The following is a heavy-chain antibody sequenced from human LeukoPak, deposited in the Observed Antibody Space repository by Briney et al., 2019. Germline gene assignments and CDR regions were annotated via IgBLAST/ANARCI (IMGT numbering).Heavy chain of an antibody. CDR3: ARYTAAAPPQYCFDY. Sequence: ASVTVSCKASGYTFTGYYMHWVRQAPGQGLEWMGWINPNSGGTNYAQKFQGRVTMTRDTSISTAYMELSRLRSDDTAVYYCARYTAAAPPQYCFDYWGQGTLVTVSS. J-gene: IGHJ4*02. V-gene: IGHV1-2*02. CDR2: INPNSGGT. CDR1: GYTFTGYY. D-gene: IGHD6-13*01.